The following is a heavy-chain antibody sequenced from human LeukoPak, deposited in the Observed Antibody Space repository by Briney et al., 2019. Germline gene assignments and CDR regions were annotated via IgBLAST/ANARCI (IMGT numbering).Heavy chain of an antibody. CDR2: ISYDGSNK. J-gene: IGHJ4*02. Sequence: GGPLRLSCAASGFTFSSYAMHWVRQAPGKGLEGVAVISYDGSNKYYAASVKGRFTSSRVKCKNTMYLQMNSLRAEDTAVFYCAKVSGFKITFGGVNDWGQGTPVTVSS. V-gene: IGHV3-30-3*01. CDR3: AKVSGFKITFGGVND. CDR1: GFTFSSYA. D-gene: IGHD3-16*01.